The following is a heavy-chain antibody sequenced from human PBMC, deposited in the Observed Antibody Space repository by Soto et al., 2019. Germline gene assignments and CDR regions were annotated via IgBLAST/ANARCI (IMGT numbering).Heavy chain of an antibody. V-gene: IGHV1-8*01. CDR2: MNTNSGNT. J-gene: IGHJ4*02. D-gene: IGHD3-3*01. CDR3: ARGRRVAYYDFWSGYPPVATIKFDY. CDR1: GYTFTSYD. Sequence: ASVKVSCKASGYTFTSYDVNWVRQATGQGLEWMGWMNTNSGNTGYAQKFQGRVTMTRNTSISTAYMELSSLRSEDTAVYYCARGRRVAYYDFWSGYPPVATIKFDYWGQGTLVTVSS.